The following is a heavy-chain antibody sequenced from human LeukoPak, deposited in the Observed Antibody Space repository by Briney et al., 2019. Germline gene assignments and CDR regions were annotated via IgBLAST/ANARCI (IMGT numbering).Heavy chain of an antibody. Sequence: SETLSLTCTVSGGSISSYYWSWIRQPPGKGLEWIGYIYYSGNTNYNPSLRSRVTISVDTSRNQLSLNLSSVTAADTAVYYCARDRDYYGSGSSYFDYWGQGTLVTVSS. CDR2: IYYSGNT. V-gene: IGHV4-59*01. CDR1: GGSISSYY. CDR3: ARDRDYYGSGSSYFDY. J-gene: IGHJ4*02. D-gene: IGHD3-10*01.